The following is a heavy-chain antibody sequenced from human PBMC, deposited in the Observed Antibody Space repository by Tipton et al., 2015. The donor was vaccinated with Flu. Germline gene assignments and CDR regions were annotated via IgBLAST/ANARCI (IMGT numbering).Heavy chain of an antibody. J-gene: IGHJ3*02. CDR3: ARHRGYSYNWYYDAFDI. CDR2: MSYSGTT. V-gene: IGHV4-59*08. CDR1: GGSIGSYC. D-gene: IGHD5-12*01. Sequence: LRLSCTVSGGSIGSYCWSWIRQPPGKGLEWIGYMSYSGTTNYNPSLKGRVTISIDTSKNQLSLKLSSVTAADTAVFYCARHRGYSYNWYYDAFDIWGQGTVVSVSS.